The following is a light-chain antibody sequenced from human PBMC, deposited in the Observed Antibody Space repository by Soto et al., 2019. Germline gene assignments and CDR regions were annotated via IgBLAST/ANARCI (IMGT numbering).Light chain of an antibody. Sequence: EIVMTQSPATLSVSPGERATLSGMASQSVSSNLVWYQQKPGQAPRLLIYDASSRATGIPDRFSGGGSGTDFTLTISRLEPEDFAVYYCQQFSSYPLTFGGGTKVDIK. V-gene: IGKV3-20*01. CDR2: DAS. CDR3: QQFSSYPLT. CDR1: QSVSSN. J-gene: IGKJ4*01.